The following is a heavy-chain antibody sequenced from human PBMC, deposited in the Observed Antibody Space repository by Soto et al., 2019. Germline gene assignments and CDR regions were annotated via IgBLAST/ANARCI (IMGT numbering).Heavy chain of an antibody. D-gene: IGHD3-22*01. CDR1: GFTVSSNY. CDR3: ARARPNYYDSSGYYLDY. CDR2: IYSGGST. J-gene: IGHJ4*02. V-gene: IGHV3-53*01. Sequence: HPGGSLRLSCAASGFTVSSNYMSWVRQAPGKGLEWVSVIYSGGSTYYADSVKGRFTISRDNSKNTLYLQMNSLRAEDTAVYYCARARPNYYDSSGYYLDYWGQGTLVTVSS.